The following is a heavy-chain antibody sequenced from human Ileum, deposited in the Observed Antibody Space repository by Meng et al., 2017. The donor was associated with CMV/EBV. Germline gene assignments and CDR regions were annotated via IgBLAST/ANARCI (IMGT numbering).Heavy chain of an antibody. CDR3: AREVAVAGHFDY. V-gene: IGHV1-3*01. Sequence: QVQLVQSGAEVKKPGASVKVSCTASGYTFTSNTMHWVRQATGQGLEWMGWINAGDGFTKYSKKFQGRVTITRDTSANTAYMEMSSLRSEDTAVYYCAREVAVAGHFDYWGQGTLVTVSS. CDR1: GYTFTSNT. CDR2: INAGDGFT. J-gene: IGHJ4*02. D-gene: IGHD6-19*01.